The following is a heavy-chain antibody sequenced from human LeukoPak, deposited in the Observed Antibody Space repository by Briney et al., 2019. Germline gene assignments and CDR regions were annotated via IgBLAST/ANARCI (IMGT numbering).Heavy chain of an antibody. Sequence: ASVKVSCKASGGTFSSYAISWVRQAPGQGLEWLGGIIPIFGTANYAQKFQGRVTITTDESTSTAYMELSSLRSEDTAVYYCARDRGYYDSSSGAFDIWGQGTMVTVSS. CDR2: IIPIFGTA. CDR3: ARDRGYYDSSSGAFDI. V-gene: IGHV1-69*05. D-gene: IGHD3-22*01. CDR1: GGTFSSYA. J-gene: IGHJ3*02.